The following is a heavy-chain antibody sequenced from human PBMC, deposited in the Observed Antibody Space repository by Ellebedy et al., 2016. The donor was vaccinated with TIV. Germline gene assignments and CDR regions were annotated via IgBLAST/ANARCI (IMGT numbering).Heavy chain of an antibody. Sequence: GGSLRLSCAASGFTFSTYAMTWVRQAPGKGLEWVSAISGRGDRTYYAESVKGRFTISRDNSKNTLYLQMNNLRAEDTAVYYCAKDSYSFGSCWGQGTLVTVSS. CDR1: GFTFSTYA. D-gene: IGHD5-18*01. V-gene: IGHV3-23*01. CDR3: AKDSYSFGSC. CDR2: ISGRGDRT. J-gene: IGHJ1*01.